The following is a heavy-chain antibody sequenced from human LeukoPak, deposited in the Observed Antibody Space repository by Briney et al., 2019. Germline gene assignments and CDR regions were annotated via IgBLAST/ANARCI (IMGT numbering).Heavy chain of an antibody. J-gene: IGHJ4*02. Sequence: ASVKVSCKASGYTFSDYYMHWVRQAPGQGLEWMGWINPNSGDTKYAQKFQGRVTMTRDMSITTGYMELSWLTSDDTAVYYCARVEGSYNYKFDYWGQGTLVTVSS. CDR3: ARVEGSYNYKFDY. CDR2: INPNSGDT. V-gene: IGHV1-2*02. CDR1: GYTFSDYY. D-gene: IGHD5-24*01.